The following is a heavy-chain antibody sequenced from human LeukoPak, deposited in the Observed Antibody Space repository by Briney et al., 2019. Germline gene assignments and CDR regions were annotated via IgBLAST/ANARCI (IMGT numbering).Heavy chain of an antibody. J-gene: IGHJ4*02. CDR3: AKDSATYGRFDY. CDR2: ISGSGEST. Sequence: GGSLRLSCAASGFTFSNYGMSWVRQAPGRGLEWVSTISGSGESTYYADSVKGRFTISRDNSKNTVYLQLNSLRAEDTAVYFCAKDSATYGRFDYWGQGTPVTVSS. D-gene: IGHD3-10*01. CDR1: GFTFSNYG. V-gene: IGHV3-23*01.